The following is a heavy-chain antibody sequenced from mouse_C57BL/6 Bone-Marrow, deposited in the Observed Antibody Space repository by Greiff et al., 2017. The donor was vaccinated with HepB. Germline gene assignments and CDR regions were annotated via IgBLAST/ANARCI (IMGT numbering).Heavy chain of an antibody. D-gene: IGHD4-1*01. CDR2: IFPGSGST. Sequence: QVQLQQSGPELVKPGASVKISCKASGYTFTDYYINWVKQRPGQGLEWIGWIFPGSGSTYYNEKFKGKATLTVDKSSSTAYMLLSSLTSEDSAVYFCAREIGLELGPGYFDVWGTGTTVTVSS. V-gene: IGHV1-75*01. J-gene: IGHJ1*03. CDR3: AREIGLELGPGYFDV. CDR1: GYTFTDYY.